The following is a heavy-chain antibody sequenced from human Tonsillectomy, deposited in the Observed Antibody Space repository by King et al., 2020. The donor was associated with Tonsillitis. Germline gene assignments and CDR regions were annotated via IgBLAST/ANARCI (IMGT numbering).Heavy chain of an antibody. V-gene: IGHV4-59*01. CDR2: IYYSGST. CDR1: GGSISSYY. Sequence: QLQESGPGLVKPSETLSLTCTVSGGSISSYYWSWIRQPPGKGLEWIGYIYYSGSTNYNPSLKSRVTISVDTSKNQFSLKLSSVTAADTAVYHCASTPSWGYDYWGQGTLVTVSS. J-gene: IGHJ4*02. CDR3: ASTPSWGYDY. D-gene: IGHD2-2*01.